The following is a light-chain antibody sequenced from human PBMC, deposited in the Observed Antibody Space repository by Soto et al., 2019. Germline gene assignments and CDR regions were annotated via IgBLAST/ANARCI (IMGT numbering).Light chain of an antibody. J-gene: IGLJ1*01. Sequence: QSELTQPRSVSGSPGQSVTISCTGTSSVVGGYNYVSWYQQHPGKAPKFMIYDVSKRPSGVPDRFSGSKSGNTASLTISGLQAEDDADYYCCSYAGSYTYVFGTGTKVTVL. CDR2: DVS. CDR3: CSYAGSYTYV. V-gene: IGLV2-11*01. CDR1: SSVVGGYNY.